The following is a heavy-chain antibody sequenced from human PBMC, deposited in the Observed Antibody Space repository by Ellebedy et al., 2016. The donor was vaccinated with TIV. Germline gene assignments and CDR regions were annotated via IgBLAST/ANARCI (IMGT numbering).Heavy chain of an antibody. CDR2: IYPGDSDT. CDR3: ARFGIQPYLAA. V-gene: IGHV5-51*01. D-gene: IGHD5-18*01. Sequence: KVSCKGSGYSFTSYWIGWVRQMPGKGLEWMGIIYPGDSDTRYSPSFQGQVTVSADKSISTAYLPWSSLKASDTAMYYCARFGIQPYLAAWGQGTMVTVSS. J-gene: IGHJ3*01. CDR1: GYSFTSYW.